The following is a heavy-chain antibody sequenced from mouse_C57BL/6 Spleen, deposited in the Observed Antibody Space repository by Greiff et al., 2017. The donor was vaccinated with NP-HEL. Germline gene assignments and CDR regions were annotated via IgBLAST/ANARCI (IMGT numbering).Heavy chain of an antibody. CDR1: GYTFTSYG. CDR2: IYPRSGNT. Sequence: VKLVESGAELARPGASVKLSCKASGYTFTSYGISWVKQRTGQGLEWIGEIYPRSGNTYYNEKFKGKATLTADKSSSTAYMELRSLTSEDSAVYFCARPFDYDEDYWGQGTTLTVSS. CDR3: ARPFDYDEDY. J-gene: IGHJ2*01. V-gene: IGHV1-81*01. D-gene: IGHD2-4*01.